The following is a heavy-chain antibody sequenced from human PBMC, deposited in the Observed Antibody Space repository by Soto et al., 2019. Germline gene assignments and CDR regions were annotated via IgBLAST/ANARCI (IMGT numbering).Heavy chain of an antibody. CDR1: GYTFTSYG. CDR3: ARAGQDYYYYGSGSRPFDP. V-gene: IGHV1-18*01. Sequence: QVPLVQSGAEVKKPGASVKVSCKASGYTFTSYGISWVRQAPGQGLEWMGWISAYNGNTNYAQKLQGRVTMTTDTSTSTAYMELRSLRSDDTAVYYCARAGQDYYYYGSGSRPFDPWGQGTLVTVSS. J-gene: IGHJ5*02. CDR2: ISAYNGNT. D-gene: IGHD3-10*01.